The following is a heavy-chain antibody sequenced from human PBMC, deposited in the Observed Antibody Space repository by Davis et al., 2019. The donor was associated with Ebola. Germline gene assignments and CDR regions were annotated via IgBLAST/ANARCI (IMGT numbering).Heavy chain of an antibody. D-gene: IGHD1-26*01. V-gene: IGHV3-30-3*01. Sequence: SLTPSCPASGLTPSTYAMHCVRQAPGKGLEWVAVISYDGSNKYYVDSVKGRFTISRDNSKNTLYLQMNSLRAEDTAVYYCARGVRVGGVEYYGMDVWGKGTTGTVSS. J-gene: IGHJ6*04. CDR2: ISYDGSNK. CDR1: GLTPSTYA. CDR3: ARGVRVGGVEYYGMDV.